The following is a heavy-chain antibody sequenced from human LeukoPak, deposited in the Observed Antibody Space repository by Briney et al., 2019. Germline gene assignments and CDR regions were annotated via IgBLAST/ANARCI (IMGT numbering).Heavy chain of an antibody. V-gene: IGHV1-58*02. D-gene: IGHD4-17*01. CDR1: GVTFTSSA. Sequence: SVKVSCKASGVTFTSSAMQWVRHARGQRLEWIGWIVVGSGNTNYAQKFQERVTITRDMSTSTAYMELSSLRSEDTAVYYCAAEDPSGAPFYWGQGTLVTVSS. J-gene: IGHJ4*02. CDR2: IVVGSGNT. CDR3: AAEDPSGAPFY.